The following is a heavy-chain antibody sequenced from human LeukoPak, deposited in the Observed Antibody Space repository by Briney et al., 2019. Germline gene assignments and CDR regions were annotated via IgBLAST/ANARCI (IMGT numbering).Heavy chain of an antibody. CDR3: ARTRITMIVGLASRFDY. J-gene: IGHJ4*02. V-gene: IGHV3-7*01. CDR1: GFIFSSYG. CDR2: IKQDGSEK. Sequence: GGSLRLSCAASGFIFSSYGMSWVRQTPGKGLEWVANIKQDGSEKYYVDSVKGRFTISRDNAKNSLYLQMNSLRAEDTAVYYCARTRITMIVGLASRFDYWGQGTLVTVSS. D-gene: IGHD3-22*01.